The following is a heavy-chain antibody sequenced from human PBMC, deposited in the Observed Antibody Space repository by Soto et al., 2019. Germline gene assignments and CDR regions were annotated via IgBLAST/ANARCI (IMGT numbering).Heavy chain of an antibody. CDR2: ISSSNSYI. V-gene: IGHV3-21*01. J-gene: IGHJ4*02. D-gene: IGHD1-1*01. CDR1: GFTFNTYT. CDR3: AREPYPGTTYFDY. Sequence: GGSLRLSCAASGFTFNTYTMNWVRQAPGKGLEWVSCISSSNSYIYYADSVKGRFTISRDNSKNTLYLQMNSLRAEDTAVYYCAREPYPGTTYFDYWGQGTLVTVSS.